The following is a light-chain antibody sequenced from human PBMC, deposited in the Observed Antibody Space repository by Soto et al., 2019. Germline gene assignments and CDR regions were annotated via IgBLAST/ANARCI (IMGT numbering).Light chain of an antibody. Sequence: LTQPPSVSESPGKTVTISCTRTSGRIADNYVQWYQQRPGSAPTTVIFDDNHRPSGVPDRFTGSIDSSSNSASLTISGLKTEDEADYYCQSYDTTNQVFGGGTKLTVL. J-gene: IGLJ3*02. CDR3: QSYDTTNQV. CDR1: SGRIADNY. CDR2: DDN. V-gene: IGLV6-57*04.